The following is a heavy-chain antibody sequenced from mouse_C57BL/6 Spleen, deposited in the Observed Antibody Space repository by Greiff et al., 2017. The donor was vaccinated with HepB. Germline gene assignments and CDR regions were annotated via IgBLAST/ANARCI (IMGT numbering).Heavy chain of an antibody. Sequence: QVTLKVSGPGILQSSQTLSLTCSFSGFSLSTSGMGVSWIRQPSGKGLEWLAHIYWDDDKRYNPSLKSRLTISKDTSRNQVFLKITSVDTADTATYYCARSSDYYGSSVGGYFDYWGQGTTLTVSS. CDR3: ARSSDYYGSSVGGYFDY. CDR2: IYWDDDK. CDR1: GFSLSTSGMG. V-gene: IGHV8-12*01. J-gene: IGHJ2*01. D-gene: IGHD1-1*01.